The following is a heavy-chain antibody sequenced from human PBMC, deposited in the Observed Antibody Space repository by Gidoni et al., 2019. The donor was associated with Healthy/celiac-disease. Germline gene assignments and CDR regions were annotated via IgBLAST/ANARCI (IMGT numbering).Heavy chain of an antibody. D-gene: IGHD2-15*01. Sequence: QLQLQASGPGLVKPSETLSLTRTVSGGSISSSSYYWGWLRQPPGKGLEWIGSIYYSGSTYYNPSLKSRVTISVDTSKNQFSLKLSSVTAADTAVYYCARGGAHIVVVVAATFFDYWGQGTLVTVSS. CDR1: GGSISSSSYY. V-gene: IGHV4-39*01. CDR2: IYYSGST. CDR3: ARGGAHIVVVVAATFFDY. J-gene: IGHJ4*02.